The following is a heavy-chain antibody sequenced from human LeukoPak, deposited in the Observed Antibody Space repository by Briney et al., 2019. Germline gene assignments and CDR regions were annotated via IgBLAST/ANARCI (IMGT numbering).Heavy chain of an antibody. CDR1: GFTFSSYS. J-gene: IGHJ4*02. V-gene: IGHV3-21*01. CDR2: ISSSSSYI. CDR3: ARLGTRKSHAY. D-gene: IGHD3-10*01. Sequence: GGSLRLSCAASGFTFSSYSMNWVRQAPGKGLEWVSSISSSSSYIYYADSEKGRFTISRDNAKNSLYLQMNSLRAEDTAVYYCARLGTRKSHAYWGQGTLVTVSS.